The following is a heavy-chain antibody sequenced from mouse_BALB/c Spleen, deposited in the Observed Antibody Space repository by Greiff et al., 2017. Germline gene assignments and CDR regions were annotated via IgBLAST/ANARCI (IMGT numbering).Heavy chain of an antibody. J-gene: IGHJ4*01. D-gene: IGHD2-4*01. CDR1: GYTFTSYW. CDR2: IYPSDSYT. Sequence: QVQLQQSGAELVRPGASVKLSCKASGYTFTSYWINWVKQRPGQGLEWIGNIYPSDSYTNYNQKFKDKATLTVDKSSSTAYMQLSSPTSEDSAVYYCTRAIYYDYDDAMDYWGQGTSVTVSA. CDR3: TRAIYYDYDDAMDY. V-gene: IGHV1-69*02.